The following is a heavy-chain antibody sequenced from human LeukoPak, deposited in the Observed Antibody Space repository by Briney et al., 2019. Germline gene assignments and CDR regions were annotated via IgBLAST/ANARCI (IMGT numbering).Heavy chain of an antibody. CDR2: IYYRGDI. D-gene: IGHD3/OR15-3a*01. J-gene: IGHJ4*02. V-gene: IGHV4-59*03. CDR1: DGSIRTYY. Sequence: SETLSLTCSVSDGSIRTYYWSWIRQSPGPGLEWIGNIYYRGDINYNPSLKRRVIISIDTSKNQFSLKVTSLTAADTAVYYCATNKDWAEADWGQGTLVTVSS. CDR3: ATNKDWAEAD.